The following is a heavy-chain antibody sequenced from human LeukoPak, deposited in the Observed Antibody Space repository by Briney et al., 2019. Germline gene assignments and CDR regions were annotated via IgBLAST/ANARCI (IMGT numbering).Heavy chain of an antibody. D-gene: IGHD2-15*01. CDR2: IYYSGST. CDR3: ARAYCSGGSCYSLSFDY. CDR1: GGSISSSSYY. V-gene: IGHV4-39*07. J-gene: IGHJ4*02. Sequence: PSETLSLTCTVSGGSISSSSYYWGWIRQPPGKGLEWIGSIYYSGSTYYNPSLKSRVTISVDTSKNQFSLKLSSVTAADTAVYYCARAYCSGGSCYSLSFDYWGQGTLVTVSS.